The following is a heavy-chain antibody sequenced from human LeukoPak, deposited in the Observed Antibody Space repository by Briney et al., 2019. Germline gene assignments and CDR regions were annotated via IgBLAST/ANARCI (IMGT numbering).Heavy chain of an antibody. V-gene: IGHV4-30-4*01. CDR2: IYYSGST. Sequence: SETLSLTCTVSGGSISSGDYYWSWIRQPPGKGLEWIGYIYYSGSTYYNPSLKSRVTISVDTSKNQFSLKLSSVTAADTAVYYCARGVGYYDSSGYYLLDYWGQGTLVTVSS. CDR1: GGSISSGDYY. D-gene: IGHD3-22*01. CDR3: ARGVGYYDSSGYYLLDY. J-gene: IGHJ4*02.